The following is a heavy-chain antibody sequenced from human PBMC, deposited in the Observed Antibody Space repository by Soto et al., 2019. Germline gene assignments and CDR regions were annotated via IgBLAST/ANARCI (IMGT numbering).Heavy chain of an antibody. Sequence: QVQLQESGPGLVKPSETLSLTCVVSDGSVTNGYYYWSWIREPPGKGLEWIGYIYYNGDTNYNPSLKTRVTVSIDTSKYQFCLKLRSVTAADTAVYFCARGASPTSVTGPYLDSWGQGTLVTVSS. CDR2: IYYNGDT. CDR3: ARGASPTSVTGPYLDS. D-gene: IGHD3-10*01. CDR1: DGSVTNGYYY. V-gene: IGHV4-61*01. J-gene: IGHJ4*02.